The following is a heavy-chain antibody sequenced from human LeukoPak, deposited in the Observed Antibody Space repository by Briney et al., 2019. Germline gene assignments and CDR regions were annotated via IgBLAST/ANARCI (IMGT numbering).Heavy chain of an antibody. Sequence: PSETLSLTCTVSGASINNNFWTWIRQPPGKGLEWIGYICSSGSTKYNPSLKSRVIISGDTSKNLISLNLTSVTAADTAVYFCARHRDYYDTWGHGTLVTVSS. V-gene: IGHV4-59*08. CDR3: ARHRDYYDT. CDR1: GASINNNF. D-gene: IGHD3-22*01. CDR2: ICSSGST. J-gene: IGHJ4*01.